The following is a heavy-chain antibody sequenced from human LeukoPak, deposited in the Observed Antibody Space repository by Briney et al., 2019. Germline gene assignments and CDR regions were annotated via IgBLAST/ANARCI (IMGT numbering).Heavy chain of an antibody. CDR3: ARDPSITGTTGAFDI. CDR2: IYHSGST. J-gene: IGHJ3*02. CDR1: GGSISSSNW. Sequence: PSETLSLTCAVSGGSISSSNWWSWVRRPPGKGLEWIGEIYHSGSTNYNPSLKSRVTISVDKSKNQFSLKLSSVTAADTAVYYCARDPSITGTTGAFDIWGQGTMVTVSS. V-gene: IGHV4-4*02. D-gene: IGHD1-7*01.